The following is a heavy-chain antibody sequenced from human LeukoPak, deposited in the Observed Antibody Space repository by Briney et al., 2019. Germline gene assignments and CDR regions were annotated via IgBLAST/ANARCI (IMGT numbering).Heavy chain of an antibody. V-gene: IGHV1-18*01. CDR2: ITPYNGNT. J-gene: IGHJ4*02. D-gene: IGHD2-2*02. CDR1: GYTFTSYG. CDR3: ATTRYTSAWSPGDFDY. Sequence: GASVKVSCKASGYTFTSYGISWVRQAPGQGLEWMGWITPYNGNTNYVQKFQGRVTMTTDTSTSTAYLELRSLRSDDTAVYYCATTRYTSAWSPGDFDYWGQGTLLTVSS.